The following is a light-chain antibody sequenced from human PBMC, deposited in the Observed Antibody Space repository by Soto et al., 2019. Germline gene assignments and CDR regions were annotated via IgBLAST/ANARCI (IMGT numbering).Light chain of an antibody. J-gene: IGKJ1*01. CDR3: QHYNNWPSWT. Sequence: EIVMTQSPGTLSVSPGERATLSCRASQRVSSSLAWYQQKPGQAPRLLIYGASTRATDIPARFSGSGSGTEFTLTISSLQSEDSAVYYCQHYNNWPSWTFGQGTKVEI. V-gene: IGKV3-15*01. CDR2: GAS. CDR1: QRVSSS.